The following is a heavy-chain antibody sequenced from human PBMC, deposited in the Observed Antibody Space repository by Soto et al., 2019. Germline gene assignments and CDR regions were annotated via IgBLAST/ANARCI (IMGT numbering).Heavy chain of an antibody. CDR3: AKGLSEQENDDY. V-gene: IGHV3-30*18. D-gene: IGHD1-1*01. CDR2: ISYDGSNK. Sequence: QVQLVESGGGVVQPGRSLRLSCAASGFTFSSYGMHWVRQAPGKGLEWVAVISYDGSNKYYADSVKGRFTISRDNSKNTLYLQMNSLRAEDTAVYYCAKGLSEQENDDYWGQGTLVTVSS. J-gene: IGHJ4*02. CDR1: GFTFSSYG.